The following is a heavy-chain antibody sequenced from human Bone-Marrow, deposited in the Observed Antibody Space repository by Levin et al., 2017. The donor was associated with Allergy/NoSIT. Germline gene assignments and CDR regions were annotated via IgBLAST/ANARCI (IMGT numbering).Heavy chain of an antibody. CDR2: IKRNTDGATT. D-gene: IGHD3/OR15-3a*01. CDR1: GFPFNEAW. V-gene: IGHV3-15*01. J-gene: IGHJ4*02. Sequence: KPGGSLRLSCIASGFPFNEAWMSWVRQAPGQGLEWVGLIKRNTDGATTDYAAPVKGRFTLSRDDSKNTLYLQMNSLKPEDTAVYYCITGQGRTHFDYWGQGTQVTVSS. CDR3: ITGQGRTHFDY.